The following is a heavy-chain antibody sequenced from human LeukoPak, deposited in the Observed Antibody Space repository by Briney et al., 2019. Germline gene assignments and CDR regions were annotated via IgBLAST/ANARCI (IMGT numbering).Heavy chain of an antibody. V-gene: IGHV3-33*01. CDR3: ARAPTKRHFDS. CDR2: IWYDGSNK. D-gene: IGHD2-2*01. Sequence: GRSLRLSCAASGFTFSSYGMHWVRQAPGKGLEWVAVIWYDGSNKYYADSVKGRFTISRDNSKNTLYLQMNNLRAEDTAIYYCARAPTKRHFDSWGQGTLVTVSS. CDR1: GFTFSSYG. J-gene: IGHJ4*02.